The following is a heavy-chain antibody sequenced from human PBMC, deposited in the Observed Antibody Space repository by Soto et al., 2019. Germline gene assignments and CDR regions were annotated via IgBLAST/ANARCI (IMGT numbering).Heavy chain of an antibody. CDR1: GFTFGGCA. Sequence: PGGSLMVSCAASGFTFGGCAVSSVRQAPGKGLEWVSAISGSGGSTYYADSVKGRFTISRDNSKNTLYLQMNSLRAEDTAGYYCAKGRGYSGYEAFDYWGQGTLVTVSS. D-gene: IGHD5-12*01. CDR2: ISGSGGST. V-gene: IGHV3-23*01. CDR3: AKGRGYSGYEAFDY. J-gene: IGHJ4*02.